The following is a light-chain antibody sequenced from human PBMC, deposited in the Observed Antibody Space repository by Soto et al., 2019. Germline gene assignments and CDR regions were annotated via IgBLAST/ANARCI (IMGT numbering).Light chain of an antibody. CDR1: QSGLSSHNNKNY. V-gene: IGKV4-1*01. J-gene: IGKJ2*01. CDR3: QQYHSTPYT. CDR2: WAS. Sequence: DIVMTQSPDSLAVSLGERATINCKSSQSGLSSHNNKNYFAWYQQKPGQPPKLLIYWASTRESGVPDRFSGSGSGTDFALTISSLEAEDVAVYYCQQYHSTPYTFGQVTKLEIK.